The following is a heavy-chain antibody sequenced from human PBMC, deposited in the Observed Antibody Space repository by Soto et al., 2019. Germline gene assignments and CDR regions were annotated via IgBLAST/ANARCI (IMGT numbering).Heavy chain of an antibody. CDR2: IYDSGSS. V-gene: IGHV4-30-4*01. CDR3: ARGLPITIPSADFGF. J-gene: IGHJ4*02. Sequence: SETLSLTCTVSGASISSGDYFWSWIRQSPGKGLEWIGYIYDSGSSYYNPSLQSRVTMSVDTSKNQFSLKLSSVTPEDTAVYYCARGLPITIPSADFGFWDEGVLVTVSS. D-gene: IGHD3-10*01. CDR1: GASISSGDYF.